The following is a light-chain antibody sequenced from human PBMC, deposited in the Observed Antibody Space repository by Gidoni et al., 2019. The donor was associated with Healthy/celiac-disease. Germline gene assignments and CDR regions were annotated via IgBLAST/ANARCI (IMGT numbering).Light chain of an antibody. CDR1: QSFSSSY. CDR3: QQYGSSPT. V-gene: IGKV3-20*01. J-gene: IGKJ4*01. CDR2: GTS. Sequence: EIASTQSPGTLSLSPGERATLSCRASQSFSSSYLAWYQQKPGQAPRRLIYGTSSPATGIPDRFSGSGSGTDFTLTISRLEPEDCAVYYCQQYGSSPTFGGGTKVEIK.